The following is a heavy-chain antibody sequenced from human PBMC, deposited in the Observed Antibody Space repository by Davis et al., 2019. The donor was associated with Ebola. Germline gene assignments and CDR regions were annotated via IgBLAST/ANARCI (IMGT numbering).Heavy chain of an antibody. CDR1: GFTFSGSS. Sequence: GESLKISCAASGFTFSGSSMNWVRRAPGKGLEWVSHISVGTGAIEYADSVKGRFTMSRDNAKNSLYLQMSSLRDEDTAVYYCARGRDYAFDIWGQGTMVTVSS. V-gene: IGHV3-48*02. CDR2: ISVGTGAI. J-gene: IGHJ3*02. CDR3: ARGRDYAFDI. D-gene: IGHD2-21*02.